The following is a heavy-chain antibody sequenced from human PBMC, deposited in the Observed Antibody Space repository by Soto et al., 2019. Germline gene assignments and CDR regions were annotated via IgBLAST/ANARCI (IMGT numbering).Heavy chain of an antibody. CDR3: ARDRVYYGSGSYRASRLFDY. CDR2: IYYSGST. D-gene: IGHD3-10*01. Sequence: SETLSLTCTVSGGSISSGDYYWSWIRQPPGKGLEWIGYIYYSGSTYYNPSLKSRVTISVDTSKNQFSLKLSSVTAADTAVYYCARDRVYYGSGSYRASRLFDYWGQGALVTVSS. CDR1: GGSISSGDYY. V-gene: IGHV4-30-4*01. J-gene: IGHJ4*02.